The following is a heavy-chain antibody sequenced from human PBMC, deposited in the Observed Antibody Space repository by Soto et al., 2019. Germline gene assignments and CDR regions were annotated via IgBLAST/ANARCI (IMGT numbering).Heavy chain of an antibody. CDR1: GGSISISNW. J-gene: IGHJ6*03. CDR2: IHHSGST. CDR3: ARGGYYFYMDV. Sequence: QVQLQESGPGLVKPSETLSLTCAVSGGSISISNWWSWVRQTPGKGLEWIVQIHHSGSTNYSPSLTSRVNISVDKSKNQFSLQMNSVTAADTAVYYCARGGYYFYMDVWGKGTTVTVSS. D-gene: IGHD1-26*01. V-gene: IGHV4-4*02.